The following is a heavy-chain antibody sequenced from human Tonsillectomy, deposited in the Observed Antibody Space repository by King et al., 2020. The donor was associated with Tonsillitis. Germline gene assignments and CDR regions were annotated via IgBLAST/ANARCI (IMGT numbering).Heavy chain of an antibody. D-gene: IGHD6-13*01. J-gene: IGHJ6*04. CDR2: ISYSGSN. Sequence: QVQLQESGPGLLKPSETLSLICTVSGDSISRYYWSWIRQPPGKGLEWIGYISYSGSNNYNPSLKSRVTISVDTSKNQFSLRLTSVTAADTAVYYCGRVFPAWYAMDGWGDGTTVTVSS. V-gene: IGHV4-59*08. CDR1: GDSISRYY. CDR3: GRVFPAWYAMDG.